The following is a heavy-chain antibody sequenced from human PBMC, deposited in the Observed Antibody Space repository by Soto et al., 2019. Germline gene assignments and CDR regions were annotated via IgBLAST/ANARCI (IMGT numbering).Heavy chain of an antibody. CDR2: IYYSGSA. V-gene: IGHV4-39*01. CDR1: GGSIPRSSGYY. CDR3: ARHSIRAHSGWYTYGMDV. Sequence: PSETLSLTCSVSGGSIPRSSGYYWVWVRQPPGKGLEYIGSIYYSGSAYYNPSLKSRVTISVDTSKNQFSLKLSSVTAADTAVYYCARHSIRAHSGWYTYGMDVWGQGTTVTVSS. J-gene: IGHJ6*02. D-gene: IGHD6-19*01.